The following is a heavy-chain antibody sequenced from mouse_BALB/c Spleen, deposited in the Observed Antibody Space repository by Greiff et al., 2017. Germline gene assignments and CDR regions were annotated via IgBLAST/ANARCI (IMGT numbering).Heavy chain of an antibody. CDR3: ARGRGYAMDY. CDR1: GFTFSDYY. Sequence: EVQVVESGGGLVKPGGSLKLSCAASGFTFSDYYMYWVRQTPEKRLEWVATISDGGSYTYYPDSVKGRFTISRDNAKNNLYLQMSSLKSEDTAMYYCARGRGYAMDYWGQGTSVTVSS. J-gene: IGHJ4*01. V-gene: IGHV5-4*02. CDR2: ISDGGSYT.